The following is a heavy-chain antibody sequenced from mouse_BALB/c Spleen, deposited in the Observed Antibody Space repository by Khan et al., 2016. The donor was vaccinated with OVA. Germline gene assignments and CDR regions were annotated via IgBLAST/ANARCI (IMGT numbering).Heavy chain of an antibody. J-gene: IGHJ4*01. D-gene: IGHD4-1*01. V-gene: IGHV1-9*01. Sequence: QVQLQQSGAELMKPGASVKISYKATGYTFSSYWIEWVKQRPGHGLEWLGEILPGSDNTNYNEKFKGKATFTADTSSNTAYMLLSSPTSEDSAVYYCGRGAGTTYGMDYWGQGTSVTVSS. CDR3: GRGAGTTYGMDY. CDR2: ILPGSDNT. CDR1: GYTFSSYW.